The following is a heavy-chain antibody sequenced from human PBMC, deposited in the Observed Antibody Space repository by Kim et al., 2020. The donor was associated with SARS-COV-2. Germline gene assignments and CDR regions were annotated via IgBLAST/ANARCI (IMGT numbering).Heavy chain of an antibody. CDR3: ARDPTLTGYYGMDV. J-gene: IGHJ6*02. V-gene: IGHV1-3*01. Sequence: SQKFQGRVTITRDTSASTAYMELSSLRSEDTAVYYCARDPTLTGYYGMDVWGQGTTVTVSS. D-gene: IGHD7-27*01.